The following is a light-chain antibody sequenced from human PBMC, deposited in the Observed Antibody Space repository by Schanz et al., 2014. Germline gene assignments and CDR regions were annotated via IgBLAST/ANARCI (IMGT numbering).Light chain of an antibody. CDR2: DAS. Sequence: EIVLTQSPGSLSLSPGERVTLSCRASQSVKNNYLAWYQQKPGQAPRLLIYDASSRATGIPDRFSGSGSGTDFTLSISRLEPEDFAVYYCQQYGSSPPLTFGGGTKVEIK. V-gene: IGKV3-20*01. CDR1: QSVKNNY. CDR3: QQYGSSPPLT. J-gene: IGKJ4*01.